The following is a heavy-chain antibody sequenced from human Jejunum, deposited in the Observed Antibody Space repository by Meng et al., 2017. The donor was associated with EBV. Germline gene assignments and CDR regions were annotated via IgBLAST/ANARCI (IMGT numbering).Heavy chain of an antibody. CDR1: GGSISTDNW. V-gene: IGHV4-4*02. D-gene: IGHD5-24*01. Sequence: QVQLQGARPGLVKPSRTLSLTCAVSGGSISTDNWWSWVRQPPGKGLEYIGEIHHSGSTKYNPSLKSRVTISVDKSNNHFSLKLSSVTAADTAVYYCARDRGVEDYWGQGTLVTVSS. CDR2: IHHSGST. CDR3: ARDRGVEDY. J-gene: IGHJ4*02.